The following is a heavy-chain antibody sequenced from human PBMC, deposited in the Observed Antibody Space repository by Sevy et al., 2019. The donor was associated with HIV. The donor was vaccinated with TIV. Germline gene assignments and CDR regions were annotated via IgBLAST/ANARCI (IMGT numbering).Heavy chain of an antibody. CDR2: SSGSGGDT. J-gene: IGHJ4*02. V-gene: IGHV3-23*01. D-gene: IGHD6-19*01. Sequence: GGSLRLSCAASGFTFRTSAMSWVRQAPGKGLEWVADSSGSGGDTYYADSVKGRVTISRDNSKNTLYLQMSSLRAEDTAVYYCAKVLYSSGWSGDYFDYWGQGTLVTVSS. CDR3: AKVLYSSGWSGDYFDY. CDR1: GFTFRTSA.